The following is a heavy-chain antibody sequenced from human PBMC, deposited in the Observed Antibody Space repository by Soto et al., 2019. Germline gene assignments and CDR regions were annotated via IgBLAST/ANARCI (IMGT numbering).Heavy chain of an antibody. V-gene: IGHV4-31*03. CDR3: ARDGGEYCSSTSCYFSKVHWFDP. J-gene: IGHJ5*02. D-gene: IGHD2-2*01. Sequence: PSETLSLTCTVSGGSISSGGYYWSWIRQHPGKGLEWIGYIYYSGSTYYNPSLKSRVTISVDTSKNQFSLKLSSVTAADTAVYYCARDGGEYCSSTSCYFSKVHWFDPWGQGTLVTVSS. CDR2: IYYSGST. CDR1: GGSISSGGYY.